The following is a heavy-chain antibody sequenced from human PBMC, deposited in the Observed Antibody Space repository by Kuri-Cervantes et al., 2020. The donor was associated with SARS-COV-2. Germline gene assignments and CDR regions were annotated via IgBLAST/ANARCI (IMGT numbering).Heavy chain of an antibody. CDR1: GYTFTSYD. D-gene: IGHD4-17*01. J-gene: IGHJ6*02. CDR3: ARVGSMTTVSGMDV. CDR2: MNPNSGNT. V-gene: IGHV1-8*01. Sequence: ASVKVSCKASGYTFTSYDINWVRQATGQGLEWMGWMNPNSGNTGYAQKFQGRVTMTRNTSISTVYMELSSLRSEDTAVYYCARVGSMTTVSGMDVWGQGTTVTVSS.